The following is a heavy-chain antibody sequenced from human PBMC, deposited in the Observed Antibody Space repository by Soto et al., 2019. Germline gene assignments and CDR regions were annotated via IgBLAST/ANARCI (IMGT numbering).Heavy chain of an antibody. Sequence: QVQLVQSGPEVKKPGASVKVSCKASAYTFTSYGISWVRQAPGQGLEWMGWISGYNGQTNYAQKFRGRVTITTDASTSTAYVELRSLRSDYTATYYCAGDGRKQLWVEGLNAMDVWGQGTTVTVSS. CDR1: AYTFTSYG. D-gene: IGHD5-18*01. CDR3: AGDGRKQLWVEGLNAMDV. CDR2: ISGYNGQT. J-gene: IGHJ6*02. V-gene: IGHV1-18*01.